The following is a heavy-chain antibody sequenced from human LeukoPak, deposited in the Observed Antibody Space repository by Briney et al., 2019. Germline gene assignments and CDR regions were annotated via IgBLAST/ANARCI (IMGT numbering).Heavy chain of an antibody. V-gene: IGHV3-74*01. D-gene: IGHD1-1*01. CDR2: IDGEGSVT. CDR3: TAGGSYFFDY. CDR1: GFTFSTYW. Sequence: GGSLRLSCAASGFTFSTYWMHWVRQAPGKGLVWVSRIDGEGSVTKYTDSVKGRFTISRDNAKNTVYLQMNSLRAEDTAVYYCTAGGSYFFDYWGQGTLVTVSS. J-gene: IGHJ4*02.